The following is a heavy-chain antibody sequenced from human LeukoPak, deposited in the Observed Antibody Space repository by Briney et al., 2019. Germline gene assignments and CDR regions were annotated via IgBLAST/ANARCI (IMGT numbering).Heavy chain of an antibody. V-gene: IGHV3-7*01. CDR2: INQDESEK. CDR3: ARLSIASPSTFDY. D-gene: IGHD6-6*01. CDR1: GFTFSNSW. Sequence: PGGSLRLSCAASGFTFSNSWMSWVRQAPGKRLEWVANINQDESEKYYLDSVKGRFTISRDNAKNSLYLQMNSPRAEDTAVYYCARLSIASPSTFDYWGQGTLVTVAS. J-gene: IGHJ4*02.